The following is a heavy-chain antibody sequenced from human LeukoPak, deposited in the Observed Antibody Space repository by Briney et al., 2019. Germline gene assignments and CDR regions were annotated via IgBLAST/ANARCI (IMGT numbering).Heavy chain of an antibody. V-gene: IGHV4-59*08. D-gene: IGHD3-3*01. CDR2: IYYSGST. CDR3: ARGATEITIFGVVIRKNFDY. Sequence: SETLSLTCTVSGGSISSYYWSWIRQPPGKGLEWIGYIYYSGSTNYNPSLKSRVTISVDTSKNQFSLKLSSVTAADTAVYYCARGATEITIFGVVIRKNFDYWGQGTLVTVSS. CDR1: GGSISSYY. J-gene: IGHJ4*02.